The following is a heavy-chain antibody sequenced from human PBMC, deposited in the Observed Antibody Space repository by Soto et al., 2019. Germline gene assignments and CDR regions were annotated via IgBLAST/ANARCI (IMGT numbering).Heavy chain of an antibody. V-gene: IGHV3-48*04. CDR1: GFTFSTYG. CDR3: ARDPEGTYDFDY. J-gene: IGHJ4*02. CDR2: INSGSGTK. Sequence: EVQLVESGGSLVPPGGSLRLSCAASGFTFSTYGMNWARQAPGRGLEWVTHINSGSGTKSYSDSVKGRFTVSRDDAKNSLYLQMDSLIADDTAIYYCARDPEGTYDFDYWGQGTLVTVSS.